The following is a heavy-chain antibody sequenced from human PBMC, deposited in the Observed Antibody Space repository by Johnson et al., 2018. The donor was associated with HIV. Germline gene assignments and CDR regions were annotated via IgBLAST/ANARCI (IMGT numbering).Heavy chain of an antibody. CDR3: AKLVGDYVSNAFDI. D-gene: IGHD4-17*01. CDR1: GFTFRHYA. Sequence: QVQLVESGGGVAQPGRSLRLSCAASGFTFRHYAMHWVRQAPGKGLEWVAVTSYDGNNEYYAESVKGRFTISRDNSRNTVFLQMNSLRAEDTAVYYCAKLVGDYVSNAFDIWGQGTMVTVST. CDR2: TSYDGNNE. J-gene: IGHJ3*02. V-gene: IGHV3-30-3*02.